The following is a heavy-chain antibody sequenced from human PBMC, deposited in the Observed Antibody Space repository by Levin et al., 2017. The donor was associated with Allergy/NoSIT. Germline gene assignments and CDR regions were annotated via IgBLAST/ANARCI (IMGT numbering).Heavy chain of an antibody. CDR3: ARSGYDFWSGYATKRPRYYFDY. D-gene: IGHD3-3*01. V-gene: IGHV4-34*01. J-gene: IGHJ4*02. Sequence: PGGSLRLSCAVYGGSFSGYYWSWIRQPPGKGLEWIGEINHSGSTNYNPSLKSRVTISVDTSKNQFSLKLSSVTAADTAVYYCARSGYDFWSGYATKRPRYYFDYWGQGTLVTVSS. CDR2: INHSGST. CDR1: GGSFSGYY.